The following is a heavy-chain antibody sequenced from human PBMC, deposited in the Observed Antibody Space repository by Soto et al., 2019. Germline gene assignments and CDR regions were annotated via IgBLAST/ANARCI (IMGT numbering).Heavy chain of an antibody. Sequence: EVQLLESGGGLVQPGGSLRLSCAASGFTLSSYAMSWVRQAPGKGLEWVSAISGSGGSTYYADSVKGRFTISRDNSKNTLYLQMNSLRAEATAVYYCAKAPLVGATSPCAYWGQGTLVTVSS. J-gene: IGHJ4*02. CDR3: AKAPLVGATSPCAY. D-gene: IGHD1-26*01. V-gene: IGHV3-23*01. CDR2: ISGSGGST. CDR1: GFTLSSYA.